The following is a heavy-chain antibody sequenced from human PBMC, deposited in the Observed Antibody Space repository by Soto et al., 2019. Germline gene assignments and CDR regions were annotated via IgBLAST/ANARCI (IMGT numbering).Heavy chain of an antibody. Sequence: SETLSLTCTVSGGSISSGGYYWSWIRQHPGKGLEWIGYIYYSGSTYYNPSLKSRVTISVDTSKNQFSLKLSSVTAADTAVYYCARCGVVVPAATPFCDYWGQETLVTVSS. CDR2: IYYSGST. V-gene: IGHV4-31*03. CDR1: GGSISSGGYY. CDR3: ARCGVVVPAATPFCDY. J-gene: IGHJ4*02. D-gene: IGHD2-2*01.